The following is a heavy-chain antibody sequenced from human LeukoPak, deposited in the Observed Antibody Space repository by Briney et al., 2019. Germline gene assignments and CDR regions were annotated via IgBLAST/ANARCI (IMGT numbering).Heavy chain of an antibody. V-gene: IGHV4-61*02. CDR1: GPSISSGGYY. J-gene: IGHJ4*02. D-gene: IGHD6-19*01. CDR3: AREYSSGWIYYFDY. Sequence: SETLSLTCTVSGPSISSGGYYWSWLRQPAGKGLEWIVRIYSSESTNYNPSLKSRVTISVDSSTNQFSLKLSSVTAADRAVYYCAREYSSGWIYYFDYWGQGTLVTVSS. CDR2: IYSSEST.